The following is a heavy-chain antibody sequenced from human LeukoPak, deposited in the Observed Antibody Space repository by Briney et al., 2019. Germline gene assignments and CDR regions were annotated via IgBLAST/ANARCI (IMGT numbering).Heavy chain of an antibody. V-gene: IGHV5-51*01. CDR1: GYSFTSYW. CDR3: ARAGDIVVVPATSFDY. J-gene: IGHJ4*02. D-gene: IGHD2-2*01. CDR2: IYPGDSDT. Sequence: GESLKISCKGSGYSFTSYWIGWVRQMPGKGLEWMGIIYPGDSDTRYSPSFQGQVTISADKSIGTAYLQWSSLKASDTAMYYCARAGDIVVVPATSFDYWGQGTLVTVSS.